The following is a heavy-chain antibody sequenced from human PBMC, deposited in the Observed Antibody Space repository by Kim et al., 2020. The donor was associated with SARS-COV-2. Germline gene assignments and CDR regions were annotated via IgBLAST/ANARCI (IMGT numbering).Heavy chain of an antibody. CDR2: T. CDR3: ASPMVRGVITS. D-gene: IGHD3-10*01. J-gene: IGHJ5*02. Sequence: TDYTPSLKSRVTISVDTSKNQFSLKLSSVTAADTAVYYCASPMVRGVITSWGQGTLVTVSS. V-gene: IGHV4-39*01.